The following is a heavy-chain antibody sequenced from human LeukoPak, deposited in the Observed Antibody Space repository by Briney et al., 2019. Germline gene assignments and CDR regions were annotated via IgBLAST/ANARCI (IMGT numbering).Heavy chain of an antibody. J-gene: IGHJ3*02. CDR2: IYSGGST. Sequence: GGSLRLSCVASGFTLSSNYMNWVRQAPGKGLEWVSVIYSGGSTYYADSVKGRSTISRDNAKNSLYLQMNSLRAEDTAVYYCARDRVGALHDAFDIWGQGTMVTVSS. V-gene: IGHV3-66*01. CDR3: ARDRVGALHDAFDI. D-gene: IGHD1-26*01. CDR1: GFTLSSNY.